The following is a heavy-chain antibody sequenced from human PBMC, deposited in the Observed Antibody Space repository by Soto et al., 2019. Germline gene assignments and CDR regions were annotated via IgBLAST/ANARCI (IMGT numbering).Heavy chain of an antibody. CDR3: ARGADYSNWFDP. D-gene: IGHD4-4*01. J-gene: IGHJ5*02. V-gene: IGHV4-59*06. Sequence: SETLSLTCTVSSGSISTYYWSWIRQPPGKGLEWIGYIYYSGSTYYNPSLKSRVTISVDTSKNQFSLKLSSVTAADTAVYYCARGADYSNWFDPWGQGTLVTVSS. CDR1: SGSISTYY. CDR2: IYYSGST.